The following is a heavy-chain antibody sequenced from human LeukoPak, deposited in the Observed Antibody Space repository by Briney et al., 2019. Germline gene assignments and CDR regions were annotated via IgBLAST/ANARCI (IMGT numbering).Heavy chain of an antibody. V-gene: IGHV1-2*02. CDR3: ARADSGSYLAWFDP. Sequence: ASVKVSCKASGYTFTGYYMHWVRQAPGQGLEWMGWINPNSGGTNYAQKFQGRVTMTRDTSISTAYMELSRLRSDDTAMYYCARADSGSYLAWFDPWGQGALVTVSS. J-gene: IGHJ5*02. D-gene: IGHD1-26*01. CDR1: GYTFTGYY. CDR2: INPNSGGT.